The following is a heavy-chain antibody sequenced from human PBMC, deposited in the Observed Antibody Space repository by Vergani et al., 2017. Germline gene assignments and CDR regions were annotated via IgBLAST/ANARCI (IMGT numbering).Heavy chain of an antibody. V-gene: IGHV3-21*04. Sequence: EVQMVESGGGLVKPGGSLRLSCVASGFTFSHYSMNWVRQAPGKGLEWVSSISGNNDDVYYADSVKGRFTISRDNAKNSLYLQMNSLRAEDTALYYCAKDIGGNSGGAFDIWGQGTMVTVSS. CDR2: ISGNNDDV. J-gene: IGHJ3*02. D-gene: IGHD4-23*01. CDR3: AKDIGGNSGGAFDI. CDR1: GFTFSHYS.